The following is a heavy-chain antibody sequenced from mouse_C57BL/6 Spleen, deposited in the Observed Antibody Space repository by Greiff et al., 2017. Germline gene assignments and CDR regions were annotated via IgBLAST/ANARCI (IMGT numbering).Heavy chain of an antibody. CDR2: IRNKANGYTT. CDR1: GFTFTDYY. Sequence: EVMLVESGGGLVQPGGSLSLSCAASGFTFTDYYMSWVRQPPGKALEWLGFIRNKANGYTTEYSASVKGRFTISRDNSQSILYLQMNALRAEDSATYYCARSYDGSMDYWGQGTSVTVSS. J-gene: IGHJ4*01. D-gene: IGHD2-3*01. V-gene: IGHV7-3*01. CDR3: ARSYDGSMDY.